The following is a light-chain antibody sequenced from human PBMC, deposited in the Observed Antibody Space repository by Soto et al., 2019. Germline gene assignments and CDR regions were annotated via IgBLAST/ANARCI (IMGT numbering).Light chain of an antibody. Sequence: QLTQSPSSLSASVGDRVTITCRASQDVSRYLAWYQQKAGKAPKLLIYGASTLQSGVPSRFSGFGSGTEFTLPISSLQPEDFATYHSQQLQRTPFTFGHGTTVD. CDR3: QQLQRTPFT. V-gene: IGKV1-9*01. CDR1: QDVSRY. J-gene: IGKJ3*01. CDR2: GAS.